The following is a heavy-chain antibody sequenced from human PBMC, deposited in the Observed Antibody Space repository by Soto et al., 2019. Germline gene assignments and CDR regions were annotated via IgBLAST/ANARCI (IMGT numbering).Heavy chain of an antibody. CDR1: GGSVSSAGFY. CDR2: ISYSGST. CDR3: ARGDAINWFDS. Sequence: SETLSLTCTVPGGSVSSAGFYWNWIRQPPGKGLEWIGYISYSGSTNYNPSLRSRVTISVDTSKNQLSLRLTSATAADTAVYYCARGDAINWFDSWGQGTRVTVSS. D-gene: IGHD2-2*01. J-gene: IGHJ5*01. V-gene: IGHV4-61*08.